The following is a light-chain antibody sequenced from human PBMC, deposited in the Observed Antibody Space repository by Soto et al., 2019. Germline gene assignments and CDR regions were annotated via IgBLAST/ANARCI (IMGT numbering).Light chain of an antibody. CDR2: EVS. J-gene: IGLJ3*02. CDR1: SSDVGGYHY. CDR3: ATWDDDLTGPV. Sequence: QSVLTQPASVSGSPGQSITISCTGSSSDVGGYHYVSWYQQYPGKAPKLVISEVSNRPSGVSHRFSGSKSGNTASLTISGLRSEDEADYYCATWDDDLTGPVFGGGTKLTVL. V-gene: IGLV2-14*01.